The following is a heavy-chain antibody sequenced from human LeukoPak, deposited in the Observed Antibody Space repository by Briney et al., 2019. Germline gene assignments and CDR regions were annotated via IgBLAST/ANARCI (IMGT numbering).Heavy chain of an antibody. CDR2: IYYSGST. Sequence: SETLSLTCTVSGGSISSHYWSWIRQPPGKGLEWIGYIYYSGSTNYNPSLKSRVTISVDTSKNQFSLKLSSVTAADTAVYYCARAQQWELRNYYYYGMDVWGQGTTVTVSS. D-gene: IGHD1-26*01. J-gene: IGHJ6*02. CDR1: GGSISSHY. CDR3: ARAQQWELRNYYYYGMDV. V-gene: IGHV4-59*11.